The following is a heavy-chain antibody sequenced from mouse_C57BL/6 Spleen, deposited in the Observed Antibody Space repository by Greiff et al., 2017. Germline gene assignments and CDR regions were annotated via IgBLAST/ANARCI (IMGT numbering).Heavy chain of an antibody. J-gene: IGHJ3*01. Sequence: QVQLQQPGAELVKPGASVKLSCKASGSTFTSYWMHWVKQRPGQGLEWIGMIHPNSGSTNYNEKLKSKATLTVDKSSSTAYMQLSSLTSEDSAVYYCARPGGSSFFAYWGQGTLVTVSA. CDR1: GSTFTSYW. V-gene: IGHV1-64*01. CDR2: IHPNSGST. CDR3: ARPGGSSFFAY. D-gene: IGHD1-1*01.